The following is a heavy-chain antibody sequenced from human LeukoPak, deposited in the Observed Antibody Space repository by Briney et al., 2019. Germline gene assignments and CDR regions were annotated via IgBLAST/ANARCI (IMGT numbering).Heavy chain of an antibody. D-gene: IGHD6-13*01. J-gene: IGHJ5*02. CDR2: IYTSGST. CDR1: GGSISSYY. V-gene: IGHV4-4*07. CDR3: ARDLRWYSSSWYDKKNWFDP. Sequence: NSSETLSLTCTVSGGSISSYYWSWIRQPAGKGLEWIGRIYTSGSTNYNPSPKSRVTMSVDTSKNQFSLKLSSVTAADTAVYYCARDLRWYSSSWYDKKNWFDPWGQGTLVTVSS.